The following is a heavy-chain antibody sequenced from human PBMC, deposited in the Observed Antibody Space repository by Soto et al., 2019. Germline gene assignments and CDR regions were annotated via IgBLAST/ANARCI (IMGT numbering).Heavy chain of an antibody. D-gene: IGHD4-4*01. CDR2: MYYSGSS. V-gene: IGHV4-39*01. CDR3: ARHPRDDYNYGGSGIFDY. J-gene: IGHJ4*02. Sequence: QLQLQESGPGLVKPSETLSLTCSVSGGSISSRTFWWAWIRQPPGKGLEWIGAMYYSGSSYSSPSLTSGVTLSVDTSKKQLSLKLNSVTAADTAVYYCARHPRDDYNYGGSGIFDYWGQGTLVTVSS. CDR1: GGSISSRTFW.